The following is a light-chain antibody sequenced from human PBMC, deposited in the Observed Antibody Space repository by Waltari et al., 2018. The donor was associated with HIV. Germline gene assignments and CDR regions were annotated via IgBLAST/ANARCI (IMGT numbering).Light chain of an antibody. CDR2: TNN. CDR3: AAWDDSLSGVV. J-gene: IGLJ2*01. V-gene: IGLV1-47*01. Sequence: QSVLTQPPSASGTPGQRATISCSGSNSNIGRTYVYWYQQLPGTTPKLLVYTNNQRPSGVPDRFSGSTSGTSASLAISGLRSEDEADYYCAAWDDSLSGVVFGGGTKLTVL. CDR1: NSNIGRTY.